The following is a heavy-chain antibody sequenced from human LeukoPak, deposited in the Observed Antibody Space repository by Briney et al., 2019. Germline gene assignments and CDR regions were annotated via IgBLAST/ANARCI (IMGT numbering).Heavy chain of an antibody. CDR2: ISYDGSNK. Sequence: GGSLRLSCAASGFTFSSYGMHWVRQAPGKGLEWVAVISYDGSNKYYADSVKGRFTISRDNSKNTLYLQMNSLRAEDTAVYYCAKDVSSSWYYFDYWGPGTLVTVSS. CDR1: GFTFSSYG. V-gene: IGHV3-30*18. D-gene: IGHD6-13*01. J-gene: IGHJ4*02. CDR3: AKDVSSSWYYFDY.